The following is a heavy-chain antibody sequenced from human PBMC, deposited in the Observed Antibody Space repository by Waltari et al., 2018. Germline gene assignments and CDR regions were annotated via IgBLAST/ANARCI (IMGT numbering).Heavy chain of an antibody. CDR1: GYTFTSYA. Sequence: QVQLVQSGSELKKPGASVKVSCKASGYTFTSYAMNWVRQAPGQGLEWMGWSDANTGNPTYAQGFTGRFVFSLDTSVSTAYLQISSLKAEDTAVYYCARENSEGGVRGVILNWGQGTLVTVSS. J-gene: IGHJ4*02. V-gene: IGHV7-4-1*02. CDR3: ARENSEGGVRGVILN. CDR2: SDANTGNP. D-gene: IGHD3-10*01.